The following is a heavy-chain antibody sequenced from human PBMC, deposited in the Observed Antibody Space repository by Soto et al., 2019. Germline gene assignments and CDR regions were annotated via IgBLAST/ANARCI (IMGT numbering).Heavy chain of an antibody. CDR3: ATEVAHAWFDP. V-gene: IGHV3-53*04. Sequence: EVQLVESGGGLVQPGGSLRLSCAASGFTVSSNYMSWVRQAPGKGLEWVSVIYSGGSTYYADSVKGRFTISRHNSKNTLYLQMTSLRAEATAVSYCATEVAHAWFDPWGQGTLVTVSS. CDR1: GFTVSSNY. CDR2: IYSGGST. J-gene: IGHJ5*02.